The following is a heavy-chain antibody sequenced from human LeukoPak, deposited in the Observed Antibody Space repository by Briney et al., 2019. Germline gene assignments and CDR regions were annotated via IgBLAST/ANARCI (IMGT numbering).Heavy chain of an antibody. CDR3: ARGACSGGSCYGLYYGMDV. V-gene: IGHV1-18*01. CDR1: GYTFTSYG. CDR2: ISAYNGNT. Sequence: GASVKVSCKASGYTFTSYGISWVRQAPGQGLEWMGWISAYNGNTNYAQKLQGRVTMTTDTSTSTAYMELRSLRSDDTAVYYCARGACSGGSCYGLYYGMDVWGQGTTVTVSS. J-gene: IGHJ6*02. D-gene: IGHD2-15*01.